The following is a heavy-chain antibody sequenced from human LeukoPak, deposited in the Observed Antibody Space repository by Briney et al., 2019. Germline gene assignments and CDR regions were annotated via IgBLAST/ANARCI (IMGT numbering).Heavy chain of an antibody. V-gene: IGHV3-21*01. CDR2: ISSSSSYI. D-gene: IGHD3-3*01. Sequence: PGGSLRLSCAASGFTFSSYSMNWVRQAPGKGLEWVSSISSSSSYIYYADSVKGRFTISRDNAKNSLYLQMNSLRAEDTAVYYCARGTIFGVVIIGNWFDPWGQGTLVTVSS. J-gene: IGHJ5*02. CDR3: ARGTIFGVVIIGNWFDP. CDR1: GFTFSSYS.